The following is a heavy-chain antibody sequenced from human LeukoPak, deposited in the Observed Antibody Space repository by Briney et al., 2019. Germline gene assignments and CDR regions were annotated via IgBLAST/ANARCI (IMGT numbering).Heavy chain of an antibody. D-gene: IGHD4-17*01. V-gene: IGHV3-73*01. CDR1: GFTFSSYG. J-gene: IGHJ4*02. CDR2: IRSKANNYAT. CDR3: SSGLSVLRSNNTPVDY. Sequence: GGSLRLSCAASGFTFSSYGMHWVRQAPGKGLEWVGRIRSKANNYATTYAASVKGRFTISRDDSKNTAYLQMNSLKTSDTAVYFCSSGLSVLRSNNTPVDYWGQGTLVTVSS.